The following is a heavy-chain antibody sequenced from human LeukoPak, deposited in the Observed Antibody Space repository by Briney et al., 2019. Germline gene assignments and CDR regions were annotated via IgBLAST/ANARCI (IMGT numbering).Heavy chain of an antibody. CDR1: DGSISSSIYY. V-gene: IGHV4-39*07. CDR3: ARSPDYAFVDY. J-gene: IGHJ4*02. CDR2: IYYRGST. Sequence: SETLSLTCTVSDGSISSSIYYWGWIHQPPGKGLQWIGNIYYRGSTYYNPSLKSRVTISVDTSKNQFSLKLSSVTAADTAVYYCARSPDYAFVDYWGQGTLVTVSS. D-gene: IGHD4-17*01.